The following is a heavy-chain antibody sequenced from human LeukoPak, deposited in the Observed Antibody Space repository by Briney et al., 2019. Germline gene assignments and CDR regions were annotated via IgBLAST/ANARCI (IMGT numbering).Heavy chain of an antibody. CDR1: GFTFSSYA. D-gene: IGHD2-15*01. CDR2: ISYDGSNK. Sequence: GGSLRLSCAASGFTFSSYAMHWVRQAPGKGLEWVAVISYDGSNKYYADSVKGRFTISRDNSKNTLYLQMNSLRAEDTAVYYCARDRRRRWKPIYYFDYWGQGTLVTVSS. J-gene: IGHJ4*02. CDR3: ARDRRRRWKPIYYFDY. V-gene: IGHV3-30-3*01.